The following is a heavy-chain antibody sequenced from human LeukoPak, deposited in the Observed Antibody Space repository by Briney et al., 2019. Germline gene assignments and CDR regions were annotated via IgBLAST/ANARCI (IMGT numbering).Heavy chain of an antibody. CDR1: GFTFRSYW. CDR2: INSDGSTT. Sequence: GGSPRLSCAASGFTFRSYWMHWVRQAPGKGLVWVSRINSDGSTTNYADSVKGRFTISRDDAKNTLYLQMNSLRAEDTAVYYCARAPYFDFWSGYPPDYWGQGTLVTVSS. J-gene: IGHJ4*02. CDR3: ARAPYFDFWSGYPPDY. D-gene: IGHD3-3*01. V-gene: IGHV3-74*01.